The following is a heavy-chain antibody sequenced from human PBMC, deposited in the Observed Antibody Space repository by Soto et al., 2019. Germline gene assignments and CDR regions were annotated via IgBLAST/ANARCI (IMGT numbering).Heavy chain of an antibody. CDR3: AREAGVAGLWYFDL. Sequence: GGSLRLSCAASGFTFSSYAMSWVRQAPGKGLEWVSAISGSGGTTWYADSVKGRFTISRDNSKSTLYLQMGSLRVEDTAVYYCAREAGVAGLWYFDLWGRGTLVTVSS. D-gene: IGHD6-19*01. CDR2: ISGSGGTT. CDR1: GFTFSSYA. J-gene: IGHJ2*01. V-gene: IGHV3-23*01.